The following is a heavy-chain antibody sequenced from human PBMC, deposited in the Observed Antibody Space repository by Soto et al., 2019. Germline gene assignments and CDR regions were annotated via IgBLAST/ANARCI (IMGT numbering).Heavy chain of an antibody. Sequence: EVQLVESGGDLVQPGGFLRLSCAASGFTFSGHWMHWVRQVPGKGLEWVSRINTDGATSTYADSVKGRFTISRDNAKNTLYLQMSALRAEDTALYYCAREAGYCSRTSCYRRAFDTWGQGTTVTVSS. CDR2: INTDGATS. J-gene: IGHJ3*02. CDR1: GFTFSGHW. CDR3: AREAGYCSRTSCYRRAFDT. V-gene: IGHV3-74*03. D-gene: IGHD2-2*01.